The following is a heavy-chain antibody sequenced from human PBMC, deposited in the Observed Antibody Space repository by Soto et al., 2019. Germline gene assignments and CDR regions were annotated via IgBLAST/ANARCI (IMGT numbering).Heavy chain of an antibody. CDR2: IIPIFGTA. D-gene: IGHD2-21*01. V-gene: IGHV1-69*13. Sequence: SVKVSCKASGGTFSSYAISWVRQAPGQGLEWMGGIIPIFGTANYAQKFQGRVTITADESTSTAYMELSSLRSEDTAVYYCETLPSNVVVNDDFDIWGQGTMVTVSS. J-gene: IGHJ3*02. CDR1: GGTFSSYA. CDR3: ETLPSNVVVNDDFDI.